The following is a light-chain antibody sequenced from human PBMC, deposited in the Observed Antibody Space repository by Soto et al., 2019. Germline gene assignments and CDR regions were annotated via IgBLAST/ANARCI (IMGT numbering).Light chain of an antibody. Sequence: DIVMTQSPDSLAVSLGERATINCKSSQTIFYNFNHKNYLAWYQQRPGQPPRLLMYWASTRAYGVPDRFSGSGSGTDFTLTISSLQAEDVAVYSCHQYFTSPPTFVQGTKVEIK. CDR2: WAS. CDR3: HQYFTSPPT. J-gene: IGKJ1*01. CDR1: QTIFYNFNHKNY. V-gene: IGKV4-1*01.